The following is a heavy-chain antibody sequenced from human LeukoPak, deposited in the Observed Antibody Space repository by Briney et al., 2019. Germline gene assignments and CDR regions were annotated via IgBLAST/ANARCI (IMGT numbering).Heavy chain of an antibody. CDR3: ARHGYYDHRGWFDP. D-gene: IGHD3-3*01. CDR2: IDYSGST. CDR1: GGSISSSSYY. V-gene: IGHV4-39*01. J-gene: IGHJ5*02. Sequence: PSETLSLTCTVSGGSISSSSYYWGWIRQPPGKGLEWIGRIDYSGSTYYNPSLKSRVTISVDTSKNQFSLKLSSVTAADTAVYYCARHGYYDHRGWFDPWGQGTLVTVSS.